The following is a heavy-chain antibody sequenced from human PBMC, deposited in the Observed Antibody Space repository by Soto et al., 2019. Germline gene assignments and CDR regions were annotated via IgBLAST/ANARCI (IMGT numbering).Heavy chain of an antibody. CDR2: ISGSGGST. Sequence: TRWSLRLSCAASGLTFSSYSMNWVRQAPGQRLEWVSAISGSGGSTYYADSVKGRFTISRDNSKNTLYLQMNSLRAEDTAVYYCPKVRSLVVVSATLDYWCQGTLVTVS. CDR1: GLTFSSYS. CDR3: PKVRSLVVVSATLDY. D-gene: IGHD2-21*01. V-gene: IGHV3-23*01. J-gene: IGHJ4*02.